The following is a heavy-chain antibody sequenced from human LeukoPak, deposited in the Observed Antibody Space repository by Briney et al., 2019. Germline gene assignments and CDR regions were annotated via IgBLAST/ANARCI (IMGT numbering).Heavy chain of an antibody. J-gene: IGHJ4*02. CDR3: ARAGSGSFNFDY. CDR1: GLTFSSYN. D-gene: IGHD1-26*01. CDR2: ISSSSSYI. V-gene: IGHV3-21*01. Sequence: GGSLRLSCAASGLTFSSYNMNWVRQAPGKGLEWVSSISSSSSYIYYADSVKGRFTISRDNAKNSLYLQMISLRAEDTAVYYCARAGSGSFNFDYWGQGTLVTVSS.